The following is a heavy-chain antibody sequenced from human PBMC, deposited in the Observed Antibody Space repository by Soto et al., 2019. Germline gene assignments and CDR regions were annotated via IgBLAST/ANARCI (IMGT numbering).Heavy chain of an antibody. CDR2: IYYTGTT. Sequence: SETLSLTCTVSGGSISGSDYYWAWIRQPPGKGLEWLGTIYYTGTTYYNPSLKSRVTLSVDTSKNQFSLNLNSVSAADTAVYYCARDWTAAGGGFDYWGQGTLVTVSS. D-gene: IGHD6-13*01. CDR1: GGSISGSDYY. V-gene: IGHV4-39*02. CDR3: ARDWTAAGGGFDY. J-gene: IGHJ4*02.